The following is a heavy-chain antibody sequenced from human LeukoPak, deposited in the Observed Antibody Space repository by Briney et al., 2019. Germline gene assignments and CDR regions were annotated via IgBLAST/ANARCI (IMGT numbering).Heavy chain of an antibody. CDR3: ARSVGYGYGFDY. D-gene: IGHD5-18*01. CDR1: GYTFTGYY. CDR2: IIPIFGTA. J-gene: IGHJ4*02. V-gene: IGHV1-69*06. Sequence: SVKVSCKASGYTFTGYYMHWVRQAPGQGLEWMGGIIPIFGTANYAQKFQGRVTITADKSTSTAYMELSSLRSEDTAVYYCARSVGYGYGFDYWGQGTLVTVSS.